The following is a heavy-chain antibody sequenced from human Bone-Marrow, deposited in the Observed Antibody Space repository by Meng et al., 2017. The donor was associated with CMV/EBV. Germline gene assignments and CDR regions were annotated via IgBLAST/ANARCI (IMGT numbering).Heavy chain of an antibody. CDR2: ISSSSSVI. D-gene: IGHD3-3*01. CDR1: GFTFSDAS. Sequence: GESLKISCMASGFTFSDASMNWVRQAPGKGLEWVAYISSSSSVIWYADSVKGRFTISRDNAQNSLFLEMSSLRDADTAVYYCVRGLRSYDFWSGYYYYYGMDVWGLGTTVTVSS. V-gene: IGHV3-48*02. CDR3: VRGLRSYDFWSGYYYYYGMDV. J-gene: IGHJ6*02.